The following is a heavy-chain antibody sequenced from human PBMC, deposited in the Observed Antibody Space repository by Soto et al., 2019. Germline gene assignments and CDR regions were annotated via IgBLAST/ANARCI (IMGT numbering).Heavy chain of an antibody. CDR3: ASFIDTAMDY. D-gene: IGHD5-18*01. CDR2: INSDGSST. J-gene: IGHJ4*02. Sequence: GSLRLSCAASRFTFSNYWMHWVRQAPGKGLVWVSRINSDGSSTSYADSVKGRFTISRDNAKNTLYLQLNSLRAEDTAVYYCASFIDTAMDYWGQGTLVTVSS. V-gene: IGHV3-74*01. CDR1: RFTFSNYW.